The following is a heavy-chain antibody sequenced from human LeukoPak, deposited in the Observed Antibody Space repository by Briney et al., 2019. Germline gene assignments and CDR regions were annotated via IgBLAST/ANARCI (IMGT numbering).Heavy chain of an antibody. D-gene: IGHD3-10*01. J-gene: IGHJ5*02. CDR3: ARAPYGSGSWFDP. CDR1: GDSSSSRSYY. Sequence: SETLSLTCTVSGDSSSSRSYYWAWIRQPPGKGLEWIGRISYTGSANYSPSLKSRVTLSVDTSKNQFSLKLSSVTAADTAVYFCARAPYGSGSWFDPWGQGTLVTVSS. CDR2: ISYTGSA. V-gene: IGHV4-39*07.